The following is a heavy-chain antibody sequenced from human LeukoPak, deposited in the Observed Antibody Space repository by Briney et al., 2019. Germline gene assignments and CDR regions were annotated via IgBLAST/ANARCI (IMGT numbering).Heavy chain of an antibody. D-gene: IGHD4-17*01. Sequence: GSLRLSCAASGFTFSSYGMSWVRQAPGKGLEWVSAISGSGGSTYYADSAKGRFTISRDNSKNTLYLQMNSLRAEDTAVYYCAKDRGRADYGDYYFDYWGQGTLVTVPS. J-gene: IGHJ4*02. CDR2: ISGSGGST. V-gene: IGHV3-23*01. CDR1: GFTFSSYG. CDR3: AKDRGRADYGDYYFDY.